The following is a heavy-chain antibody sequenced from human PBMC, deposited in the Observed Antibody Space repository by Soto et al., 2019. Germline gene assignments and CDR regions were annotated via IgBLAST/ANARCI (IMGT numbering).Heavy chain of an antibody. J-gene: IGHJ4*02. Sequence: PGGSLRLSCAASGFTFSSYEMIWVRQAPGEGLECLSYITRGGSIIHYADSVKGRFTISRDNAKISLYLQMNSLRAEDSAVYYCASVWSGYSGAHFWGQGTLVTVSS. CDR2: ITRGGSII. CDR1: GFTFSSYE. V-gene: IGHV3-48*03. D-gene: IGHD3-3*01. CDR3: ASVWSGYSGAHF.